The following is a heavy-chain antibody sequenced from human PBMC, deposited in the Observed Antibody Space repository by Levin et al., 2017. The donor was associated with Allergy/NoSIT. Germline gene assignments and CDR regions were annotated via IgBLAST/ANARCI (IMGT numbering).Heavy chain of an antibody. CDR2: IYYSGST. CDR3: ARRTPLARKGYSGYGIAFDV. V-gene: IGHV4-59*08. Sequence: SCTVSGGSISSYYWSWIRQPPGKGLEWIGYIYYSGSTNYNPSLKSRVTISVDTSKNQFSLKLSSVTAADTAVYYCARRTPLARKGYSGYGIAFDVWGQGTMVTVSS. D-gene: IGHD5-12*01. J-gene: IGHJ3*01. CDR1: GGSISSYY.